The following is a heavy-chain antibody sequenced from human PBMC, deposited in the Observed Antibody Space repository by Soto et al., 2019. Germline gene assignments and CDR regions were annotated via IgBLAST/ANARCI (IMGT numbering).Heavy chain of an antibody. CDR2: IWYDGSNK. Sequence: QVQLVESGGGVVQPGRSLRLSCAASGFTFSSYGMHWVRQAPGKGLEWVAVIWYDGSNKYYADSVKGRFTISRDNSKNPLYLQMNSLRAEDTAVYYCARDYDSSGYPRYYFDYCGQGTLVTVYS. V-gene: IGHV3-33*01. J-gene: IGHJ4*02. D-gene: IGHD3-22*01. CDR3: ARDYDSSGYPRYYFDY. CDR1: GFTFSSYG.